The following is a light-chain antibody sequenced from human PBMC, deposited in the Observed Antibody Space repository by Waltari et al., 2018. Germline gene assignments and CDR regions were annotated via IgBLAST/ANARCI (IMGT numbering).Light chain of an antibody. V-gene: IGKV1D-12*01. CDR3: QQASRFPRT. CDR2: YIS. CDR1: QGLDKW. J-gene: IGKJ4*01. Sequence: DIQMTQSPSSVSASVGDSVTITCRASQGLDKWVSWYQQKPGEAPRLLIYYISNLETGVPSRFSGSGSGTEFTLTINSLQPEDYATYYCQQASRFPRTFGGGTKVDVK.